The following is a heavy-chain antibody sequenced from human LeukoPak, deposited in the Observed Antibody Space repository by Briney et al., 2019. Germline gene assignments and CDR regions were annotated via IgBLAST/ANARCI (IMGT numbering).Heavy chain of an antibody. CDR3: ARDFFRSMYYYDSSGYSNRDY. CDR2: INPNSGGT. D-gene: IGHD3-22*01. Sequence: ASVKVSCKASGYTFTGYYMHWVRQAPGRGLEWMGWINPNSGGTNYAQKFQGRVTMTRDTSISTAYMELSRLRSDDTAVYYCARDFFRSMYYYDSSGYSNRDYWGQGTLVTVSS. CDR1: GYTFTGYY. V-gene: IGHV1-2*02. J-gene: IGHJ4*02.